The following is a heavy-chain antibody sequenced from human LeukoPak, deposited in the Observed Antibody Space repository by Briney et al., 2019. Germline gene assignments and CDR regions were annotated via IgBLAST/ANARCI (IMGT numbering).Heavy chain of an antibody. Sequence: SETLSLTCTVSGGSISSYYWSWIRQPAGKGLEWIGRIYTSGSTNYNRSLKSRVTISVDKSKNQFSLKLSSVTAADTAVYYCARDIYYDSSEDAFDIWGQGTMVTVSS. V-gene: IGHV4-4*07. J-gene: IGHJ3*02. CDR3: ARDIYYDSSEDAFDI. CDR1: GGSISSYY. D-gene: IGHD3-22*01. CDR2: IYTSGST.